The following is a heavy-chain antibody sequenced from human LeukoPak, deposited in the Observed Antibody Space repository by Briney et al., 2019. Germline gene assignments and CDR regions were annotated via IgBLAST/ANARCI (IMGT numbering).Heavy chain of an antibody. CDR1: GGSVSSGSYY. CDR3: ARGYSNYVNDY. V-gene: IGHV4-61*01. D-gene: IGHD4-11*01. CDR2: IYYSGST. J-gene: IGHJ4*02. Sequence: TSETLSLTCTVSGGSVSSGSYYWSWIRQPLGKGLEWIGYIYYSGSTNYNPSLKSRVTISVDTSKNQFSLKLSSVTAADTAVYYCARGYSNYVNDYWGQGTLVTVSS.